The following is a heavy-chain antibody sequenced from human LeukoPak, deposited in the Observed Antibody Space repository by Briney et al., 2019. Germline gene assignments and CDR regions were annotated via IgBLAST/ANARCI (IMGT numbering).Heavy chain of an antibody. CDR3: ARALTPYYYDSSGYYFGAFDI. CDR2: FDPEDGET. D-gene: IGHD3-22*01. J-gene: IGHJ3*02. Sequence: ASVTVSCKVSGYTLTELSMHWVRQAPGKGLEWMGGFDPEDGETIYAQKFQGRVTMTEDTSTDTAYMELSSLRSEDTAVYYCARALTPYYYDSSGYYFGAFDIWGQGTMVTVSS. CDR1: GYTLTELS. V-gene: IGHV1-24*01.